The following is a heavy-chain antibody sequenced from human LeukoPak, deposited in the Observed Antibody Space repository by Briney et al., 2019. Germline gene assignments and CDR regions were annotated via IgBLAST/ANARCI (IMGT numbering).Heavy chain of an antibody. CDR2: ISGSGGST. D-gene: IGHD3-10*01. V-gene: IGHV3-23*01. Sequence: PGGSLRLSCAASGFTFSSYAMSWVRQAPGKGLEWVSAISGSGGSTYYADSVKGRFTISRDNSKNTLYLQMNSLRAEDTAVYCCAKRPIYGSGSYYSDYWGQGTLVTVSS. CDR3: AKRPIYGSGSYYSDY. CDR1: GFTFSSYA. J-gene: IGHJ4*02.